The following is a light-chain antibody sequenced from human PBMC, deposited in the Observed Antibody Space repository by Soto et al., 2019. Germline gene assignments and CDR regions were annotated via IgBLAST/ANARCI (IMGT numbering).Light chain of an antibody. V-gene: IGLV1-40*01. CDR3: QSYDSSLSGYV. J-gene: IGLJ1*01. Sequence: QSVLTPPPSGSGAPGEGVTISCTGSSANIGAAYNADWYQQLPGTAPKLLIYGNNNRPSGVPARFSGSKSGTSASLAIAGLQAEDEGDYYCQSYDSSLSGYVFGTGTKVTVL. CDR1: SANIGAAYN. CDR2: GNN.